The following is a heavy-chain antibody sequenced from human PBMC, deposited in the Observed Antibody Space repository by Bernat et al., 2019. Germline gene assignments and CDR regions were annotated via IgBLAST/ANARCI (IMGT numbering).Heavy chain of an antibody. D-gene: IGHD2-15*01. V-gene: IGHV4-59*01. J-gene: IGHJ6*03. CDR2: IHYSGTT. Sequence: QVQVQESGPGLVKPSETLSLTCTVSRASMTDYYWSWIRQPPGKGLEWIAYIHYSGTTDYNPSLQSRVTISVDTSKNQFSLKLSRATAADTAVYYCARVPLVCSDGTCYYYVDVWGIGTTVTVSS. CDR3: ARVPLVCSDGTCYYYVDV. CDR1: RASMTDYY.